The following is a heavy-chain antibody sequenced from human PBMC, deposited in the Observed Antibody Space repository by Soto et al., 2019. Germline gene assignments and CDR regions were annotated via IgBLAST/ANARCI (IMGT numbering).Heavy chain of an antibody. CDR1: TGSITSGDYF. J-gene: IGHJ4*02. Sequence: QLLESGPGLVKPSETLSLTCTVSTGSITSGDYFWGWIRQPPGKGLEFIGSMHSSGGTYYSPSLKCRVSISMDKSKNQFSLKLTSVTTADTAVYFCAGVVVGATRQTGSDHWGQGTLVTVS. V-gene: IGHV4-39*01. CDR3: AGVVVGATRQTGSDH. CDR2: MHSSGGT. D-gene: IGHD2-15*01.